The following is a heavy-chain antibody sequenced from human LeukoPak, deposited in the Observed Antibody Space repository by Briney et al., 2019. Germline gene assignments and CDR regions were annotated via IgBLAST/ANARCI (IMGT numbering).Heavy chain of an antibody. J-gene: IGHJ6*03. CDR1: GGSFSGYY. CDR3: ARGYHSVAGTHFYYYYYYMDV. Sequence: SETLSLTCAVYGGSFSGYYWSWIRQPPGKGLEWIGEINRSGSTNYNPSLKSRVTISVDTSKNQFSLKLSSVTAADTAVYYCARGYHSVAGTHFYYYYYYMDVWGKGTTVTVSS. V-gene: IGHV4-34*01. CDR2: INRSGST. D-gene: IGHD6-19*01.